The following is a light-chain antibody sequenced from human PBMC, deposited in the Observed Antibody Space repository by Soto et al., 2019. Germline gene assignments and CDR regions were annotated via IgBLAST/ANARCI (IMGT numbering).Light chain of an antibody. V-gene: IGLV2-14*01. J-gene: IGLJ1*01. CDR1: SSDVGGYEF. Sequence: QSVLTQPASVSGSPGQSSTISCTGTSSDVGGYEFVSWYQQHPDNAPKLIIYDVSDRPSGESSRFSGSKSANTASLTISGLQAEDEADYYCSSYTSSGTDVFGTGTKVTVL. CDR2: DVS. CDR3: SSYTSSGTDV.